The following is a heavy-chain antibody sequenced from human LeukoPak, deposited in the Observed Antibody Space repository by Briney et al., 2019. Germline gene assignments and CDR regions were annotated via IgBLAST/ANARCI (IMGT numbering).Heavy chain of an antibody. J-gene: IGHJ4*02. V-gene: IGHV3-53*01. CDR3: AGGRNWWLQFDY. CDR2: IYSGGST. CDR1: GFTVSSNY. D-gene: IGHD5-24*01. Sequence: GGSLRLSCAASGFTVSSNYMSWVRQAPGKGLEWVSGIYSGGSTYYADSVKGRFTISRDNSKNTLYLQMNSLRAEDTAVYYCAGGRNWWLQFDYWGQGTLVTVSS.